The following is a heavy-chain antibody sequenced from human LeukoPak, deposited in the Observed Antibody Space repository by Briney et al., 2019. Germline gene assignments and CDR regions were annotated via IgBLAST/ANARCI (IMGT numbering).Heavy chain of an antibody. CDR1: GFTFSIYG. D-gene: IGHD2-15*01. J-gene: IGHJ4*02. V-gene: IGHV3-30*02. CDR3: AKRYCSVGSCYKGYYFDY. CDR2: IRYDGSNK. Sequence: GGSLSLFCAASGFTFSIYGMHWVRQAPGRGLEWVAFIRYDGSNKYYADSVKGRFTISRDNSKNTLYLQMNSLRAEDTAVYYCAKRYCSVGSCYKGYYFDYWGQGTLVTVSS.